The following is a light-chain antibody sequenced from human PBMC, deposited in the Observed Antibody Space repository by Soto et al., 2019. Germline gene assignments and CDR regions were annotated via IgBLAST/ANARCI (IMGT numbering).Light chain of an antibody. CDR1: GRDLGDYYY. Sequence: QSALTQPASLSGSPGQSITISCTGTGRDLGDYYYVSWYQQRPGKAPRLLIYEVTNRPSGISDRFSGSKSGSTASLTISGLQAEDEADYYCCSYAGNYGYVFGTGTKVTVL. V-gene: IGLV2-14*01. CDR3: CSYAGNYGYV. CDR2: EVT. J-gene: IGLJ1*01.